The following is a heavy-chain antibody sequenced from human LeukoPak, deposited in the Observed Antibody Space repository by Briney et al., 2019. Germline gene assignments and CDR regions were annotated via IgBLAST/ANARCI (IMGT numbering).Heavy chain of an antibody. CDR3: TRTVNSASDF. D-gene: IGHD4-23*01. CDR2: ISGTGLST. V-gene: IGHV3-23*01. Sequence: GGSLRLSCAASGFTFRSYGMSWVRQAPGKGLEWVSFISGTGLSTYYADSMKGRFTISRDNAKTSLFLQMNSLRIDDTAMYYCTRTVNSASDFWGQGTLVTVSS. CDR1: GFTFRSYG. J-gene: IGHJ4*02.